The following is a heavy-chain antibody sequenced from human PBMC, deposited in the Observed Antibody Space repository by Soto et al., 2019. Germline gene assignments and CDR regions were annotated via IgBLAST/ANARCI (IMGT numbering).Heavy chain of an antibody. V-gene: IGHV4-31*03. CDR2: IYYSGST. CDR3: ARTLYPHYDSSGYYY. D-gene: IGHD3-22*01. J-gene: IGHJ4*02. CDR1: SVSISSGGYY. Sequence: SDTLYLTCTVSSVSISSGGYYWSWILQHPGKGLEWIGYIYYSGSTYYNPSLKSRVTISVDTSKNQFSLKLSSVTAADTAVYYCARTLYPHYDSSGYYYWGQGTLVTVSS.